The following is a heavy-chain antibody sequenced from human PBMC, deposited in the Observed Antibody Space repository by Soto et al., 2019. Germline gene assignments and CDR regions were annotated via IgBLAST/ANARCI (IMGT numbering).Heavy chain of an antibody. CDR1: GFTFSSYA. V-gene: IGHV3-23*01. CDR2: ISGSGDST. CDR3: ARRGSGSYYDY. Sequence: EVQLLESGGGLVQPGGSLRLSCAASGFTFSSYAMSWVRQAPGKGLEWVSAISGSGDSTYYADSVKGRFTISRDNSKNTVYLQMNSVRGEDTAVYYCARRGSGSYYDYWGQGTLVTVSS. J-gene: IGHJ4*02. D-gene: IGHD1-26*01.